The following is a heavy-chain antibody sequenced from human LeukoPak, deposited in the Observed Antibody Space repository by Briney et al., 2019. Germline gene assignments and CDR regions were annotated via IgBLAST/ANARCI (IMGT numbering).Heavy chain of an antibody. CDR3: ARSYSGIPYYFDY. V-gene: IGHV4-59*01. D-gene: IGHD1-26*01. Sequence: SEILSLTCTVSGDSISGYYWSWIRQPPGKGLEWIGNIYHSGSTNYSPSLKSRVTISVDTSKNQFSLKLSSVTAADTAVYYCARSYSGIPYYFDYWGQGTLVTVSS. J-gene: IGHJ4*02. CDR1: GDSISGYY. CDR2: IYHSGST.